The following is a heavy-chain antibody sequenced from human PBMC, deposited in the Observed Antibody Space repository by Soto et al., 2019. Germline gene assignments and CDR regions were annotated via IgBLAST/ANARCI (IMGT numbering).Heavy chain of an antibody. Sequence: SETLSLTCAVYGGSFSGYYWSWIRQPPGKGLEWIGEINHSGSTYYNPSLKSRVTISVDTSKNQFSLKLSSVTAADTAVYYCARHNYGSGSTYFDYWGQGTLVTVSS. CDR1: GGSFSGYY. D-gene: IGHD3-10*01. CDR3: ARHNYGSGSTYFDY. V-gene: IGHV4-34*01. J-gene: IGHJ4*02. CDR2: INHSGST.